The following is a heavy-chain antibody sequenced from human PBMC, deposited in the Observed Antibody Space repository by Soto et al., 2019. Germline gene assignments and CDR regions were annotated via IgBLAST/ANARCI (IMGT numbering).Heavy chain of an antibody. CDR2: INHSGST. D-gene: IGHD3-22*01. J-gene: IGHJ4*02. CDR1: GGSFSGYY. Sequence: SETLSLTCAVYGGSFSGYYWSWIRQPPGKGLEWIGEINHSGSTNYNPSLKSRVTISVDTSKNQFSLKLSSVTAADTAVYYCARGPTYYYDSSGYYPEKHFDYWGQGTLVTVSS. V-gene: IGHV4-34*01. CDR3: ARGPTYYYDSSGYYPEKHFDY.